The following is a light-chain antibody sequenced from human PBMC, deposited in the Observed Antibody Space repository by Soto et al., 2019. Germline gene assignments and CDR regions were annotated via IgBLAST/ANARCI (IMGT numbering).Light chain of an antibody. V-gene: IGLV6-57*04. J-gene: IGLJ3*02. Sequence: NFMLTQPHSVSESQGKTVIISCTRSSGSIDSNYVQWFQKRPGSAPTTVIFNDNQRPSGVPARFSGSVDSSSNSASLTISGLKTEDEADYYCQSFDSTCRVFGGGTKFTVL. CDR3: QSFDSTCRV. CDR2: NDN. CDR1: SGSIDSNY.